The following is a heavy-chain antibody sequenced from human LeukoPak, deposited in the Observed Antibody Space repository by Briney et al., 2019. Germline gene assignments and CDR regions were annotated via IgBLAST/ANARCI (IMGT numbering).Heavy chain of an antibody. J-gene: IGHJ4*02. CDR2: ISWNSDNI. CDR1: GFTFDDYA. CDR3: ARAAGTYGSGSYLDY. D-gene: IGHD3-10*01. Sequence: GGSLRLSCAASGFTFDDYAMPWVRQAPGKGLEWVSGISWNSDNIGYADSVKGRFTISRDNAKNSLYLQMNSLRAEDTAVYYCARAAGTYGSGSYLDYWGQGTLVTVSS. V-gene: IGHV3-9*01.